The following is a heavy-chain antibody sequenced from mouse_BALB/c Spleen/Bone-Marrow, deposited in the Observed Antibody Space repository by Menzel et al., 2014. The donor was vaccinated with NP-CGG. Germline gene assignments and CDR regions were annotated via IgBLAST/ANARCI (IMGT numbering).Heavy chain of an antibody. J-gene: IGHJ3*01. V-gene: IGHV1-80*01. CDR3: ALYGNYAGN. D-gene: IGHD2-1*01. Sequence: QVQLQQPGAELVRPGSSVKISCKASGYAFSSYWMNWVKQRPGQGLEWIGQIYPGDGDTNHNGKFKGKATLTADKSSSTAYMQLSSLTSEDSAVYFCALYGNYAGNWGQGTLVTVSA. CDR2: IYPGDGDT. CDR1: GYAFSSYW.